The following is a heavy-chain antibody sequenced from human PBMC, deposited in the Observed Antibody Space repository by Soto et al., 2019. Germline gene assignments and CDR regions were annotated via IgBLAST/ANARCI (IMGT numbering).Heavy chain of an antibody. Sequence: QVQLQESGPGLVKPSETLSLTCTVSGDSISSYYWSWLRQPPGTGLEWVGYISYTGSTIYNPSLESRATISLDTSKNQVSLSLNSGTVADTAVYYFASFGELPVWFDPWGRGTLVTVSS. D-gene: IGHD3-10*01. V-gene: IGHV4-59*13. CDR3: ASFGELPVWFDP. CDR1: GDSISSYY. J-gene: IGHJ5*02. CDR2: ISYTGST.